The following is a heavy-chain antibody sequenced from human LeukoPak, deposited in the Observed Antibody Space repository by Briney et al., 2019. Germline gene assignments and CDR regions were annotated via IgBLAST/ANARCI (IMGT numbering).Heavy chain of an antibody. Sequence: SETLCLTCTVSGYSISSGYFWGWIRQPPGKGLEWIGVYHVGTTDYNPSLKSRVTISVDRSKNQMSLKLSSVTAADTAVYYCARCLGFLIGSSWYPDAFDIWGQGTMVTVSS. CDR2: VYHVGTT. J-gene: IGHJ3*02. D-gene: IGHD6-13*01. V-gene: IGHV4-38-2*02. CDR3: ARCLGFLIGSSWYPDAFDI. CDR1: GYSISSGYF.